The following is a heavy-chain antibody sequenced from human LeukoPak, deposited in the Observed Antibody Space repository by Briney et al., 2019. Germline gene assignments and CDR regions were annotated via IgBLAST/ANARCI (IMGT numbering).Heavy chain of an antibody. CDR3: ARETGSSWYGWFVP. CDR2: ISAYNGNT. CDR1: GYTFTSYG. D-gene: IGHD6-13*01. Sequence: GASVTVSCKASGYTFTSYGISWVRLAPGHGLEWMGWISAYNGNTNYAQKLQGRSTMTTDTSTSTAYMELRSLRSDDTAVYYCARETGSSWYGWFVPRGERGIVSVSS. J-gene: IGHJ5*02. V-gene: IGHV1-18*01.